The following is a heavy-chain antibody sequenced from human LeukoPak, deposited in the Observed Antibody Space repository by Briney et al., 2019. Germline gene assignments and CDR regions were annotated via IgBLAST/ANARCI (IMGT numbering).Heavy chain of an antibody. J-gene: IGHJ4*02. CDR2: ISGSGGST. Sequence: GGSLRLSCAASGFTFSSYAMSWVRQAPGKGLEWVSAISGSGGSTYYADSVKGRFTISRDNSKNTLYLQMNSLRVEDTAVYYCAKYYYDSSGYLLVFDYWGQGTLVTVSS. V-gene: IGHV3-23*01. CDR1: GFTFSSYA. CDR3: AKYYYDSSGYLLVFDY. D-gene: IGHD3-22*01.